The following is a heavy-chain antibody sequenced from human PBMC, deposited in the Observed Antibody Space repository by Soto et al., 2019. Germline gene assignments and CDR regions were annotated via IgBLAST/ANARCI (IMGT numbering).Heavy chain of an antibody. D-gene: IGHD2-8*01. V-gene: IGHV2-70*11. CDR2: IDWDDDK. Sequence: SGPTLVKPTQTLTLTCTFSGFSLSTSGMCVSWIRQPPGKALEWLARIDWDDDKYYSTSLKTRLTISKDTSKNQVVLTMTNMDPVDTATYYCARTPDTNGRRWYFDLWGRGTLVTVSS. CDR1: GFSLSTSGMC. CDR3: ARTPDTNGRRWYFDL. J-gene: IGHJ2*01.